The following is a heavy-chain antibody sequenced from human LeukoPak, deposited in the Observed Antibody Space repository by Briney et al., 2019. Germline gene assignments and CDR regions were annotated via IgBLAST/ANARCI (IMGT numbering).Heavy chain of an antibody. V-gene: IGHV1-2*02. J-gene: IGHJ4*02. CDR3: ARVGGTYYYDSSGFGFDY. CDR2: INPNSGGT. CDR1: GYTFTGYY. Sequence: ASVKVSFKASGYTFTGYYMHWVRQAPGQGLEWMGWINPNSGGTNYAQKFQGRVTMTRDTSISTAYMELSRLGSDDTAVYYCARVGGTYYYDSSGFGFDYWGQGTLVTVSS. D-gene: IGHD3-22*01.